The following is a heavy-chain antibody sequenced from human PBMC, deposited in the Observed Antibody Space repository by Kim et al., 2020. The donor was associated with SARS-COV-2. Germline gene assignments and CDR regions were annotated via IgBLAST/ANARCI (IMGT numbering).Heavy chain of an antibody. Sequence: SSSSTKYYADSVKGRFTISRDNGKNSLYLQMNSLRDEDTAVYYCAGSGGNYWGQGTLVTVSS. CDR3: AGSGGNY. CDR2: SSSSTK. D-gene: IGHD2-15*01. V-gene: IGHV3-48*02. J-gene: IGHJ4*02.